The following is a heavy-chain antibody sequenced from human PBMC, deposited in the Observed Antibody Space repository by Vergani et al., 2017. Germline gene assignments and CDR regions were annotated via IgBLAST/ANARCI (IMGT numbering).Heavy chain of an antibody. D-gene: IGHD3-3*01. CDR2: IYHSGST. V-gene: IGHV4-38-2*02. J-gene: IGHJ3*02. CDR1: DNSISSDYY. CDR3: ARDWHRDYDFWSGYGHAFDI. Sequence: QVQLQESGPGLVKPSETLSLTCAVSDNSISSDYYWGWIRQPPGKGLEWIGSIYHSGSTYYNPSLKSRVTISVDTSKNKFSLKLSSVTAADTAVYYCARDWHRDYDFWSGYGHAFDIWGQGTMVTVSS.